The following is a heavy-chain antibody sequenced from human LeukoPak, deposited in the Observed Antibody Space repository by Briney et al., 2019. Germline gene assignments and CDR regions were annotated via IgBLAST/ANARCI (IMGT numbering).Heavy chain of an antibody. V-gene: IGHV4-39*07. CDR1: GGSISSISSNNY. CDR2: VFHSGST. CDR3: ARDLAVAGTNYFDF. D-gene: IGHD6-19*01. Sequence: PSETLSLTCIVSGGSISSISSNNYHWGWIRQPPGKGLEWIGEVFHSGSTNYNPSLKSRVTIPIDKSKNQFSLEVTSVTAADTAIYYCARDLAVAGTNYFDFWGQGVLVTVSS. J-gene: IGHJ4*02.